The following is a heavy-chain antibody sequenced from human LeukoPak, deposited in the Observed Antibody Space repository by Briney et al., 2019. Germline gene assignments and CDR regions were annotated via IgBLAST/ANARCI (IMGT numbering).Heavy chain of an antibody. CDR1: GFTFSSYA. CDR2: ISGSGGST. Sequence: GGSLRLSCAASGFTFSSYAMSWVRQAPGKGLEWVSAISGSGGSTYYADSVKGRFTISRDNSKNTLYLQMNSLRAEDTAVYYCAKARGSQKGYYYYGMDVWGQGTTVTVSS. J-gene: IGHJ6*02. CDR3: AKARGSQKGYYYYGMDV. V-gene: IGHV3-23*01. D-gene: IGHD5-12*01.